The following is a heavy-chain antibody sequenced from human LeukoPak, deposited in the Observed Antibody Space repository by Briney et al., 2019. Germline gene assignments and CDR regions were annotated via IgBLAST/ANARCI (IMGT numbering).Heavy chain of an antibody. J-gene: IGHJ4*02. CDR1: GGSISSGGYY. Sequence: SETLSPTCTVSGGSISSGGYYWSWIRQPPGKGLEWIGYIYHSGSTYYNPSLKSRVTISVDRSKNQFSLKLSSVTAADTAVYYCARVSGVATVFDYWGQGTLVTVSS. CDR3: ARVSGVATVFDY. D-gene: IGHD5-12*01. V-gene: IGHV4-30-2*01. CDR2: IYHSGST.